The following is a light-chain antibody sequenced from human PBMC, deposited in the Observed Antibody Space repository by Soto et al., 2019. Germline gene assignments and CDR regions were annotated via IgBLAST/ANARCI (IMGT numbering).Light chain of an antibody. CDR1: QSVSNNY. V-gene: IGKV3-20*01. J-gene: IGKJ1*01. CDR2: GAS. CDR3: QQYGSPGT. Sequence: EIGLTQYPGTLSLSPGERATLSCRASQSVSNNYLAWYQQKPGQAPRLLIYGASNRATGIPDRFSGSGSGTDFTLTISRLEPEDFAVYYCQQYGSPGTFGQGTKVDIK.